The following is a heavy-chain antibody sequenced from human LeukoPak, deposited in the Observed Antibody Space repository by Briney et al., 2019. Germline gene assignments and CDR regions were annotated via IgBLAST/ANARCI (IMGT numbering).Heavy chain of an antibody. CDR2: ISNDGSRK. CDR3: ARDGALRFLEWLFYYYGMDV. CDR1: GFTFSRHG. V-gene: IGHV3-30*03. D-gene: IGHD3-3*01. J-gene: IGHJ6*02. Sequence: GGSLRLSCAPSGFTFSRHGMHWVRQAPGKGLEWVAIISNDGSRKYYAHSVEGRFTISRDNSKNSLYLQMNSLRAEDTAVYYCARDGALRFLEWLFYYYGMDVWGQGTTVTVSS.